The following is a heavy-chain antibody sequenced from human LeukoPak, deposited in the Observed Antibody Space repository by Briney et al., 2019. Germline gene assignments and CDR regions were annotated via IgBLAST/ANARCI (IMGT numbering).Heavy chain of an antibody. Sequence: SETLSLTWTVSGGSISSYYWSWIRQPPEKGLEWIGYIYYSGSTNYNPSLMSRLTISVDTSKHQFSLKLSSVTAADTAVYYCARAEYGDPCDYWGQGTLVTVSS. CDR3: ARAEYGDPCDY. CDR2: IYYSGST. V-gene: IGHV4-59*01. CDR1: GGSISSYY. D-gene: IGHD4-17*01. J-gene: IGHJ4*02.